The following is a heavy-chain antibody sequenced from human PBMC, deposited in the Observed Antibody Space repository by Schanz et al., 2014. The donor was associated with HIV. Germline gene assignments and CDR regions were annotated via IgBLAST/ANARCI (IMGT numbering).Heavy chain of an antibody. CDR1: GFTFSSYG. Sequence: VQLVESGGGLVKPGGSLRLSCAASGFTFSSYGMHWVRQAPGKGLEWVTVISYDGSSKYYADSVKGRFTVSRDNSKNTLYLQMNNLRAEDTAVYFCAKASVTDYCDYWGQGTLVTVSS. D-gene: IGHD4-17*01. CDR3: AKASVTDYCDY. V-gene: IGHV3-30*18. J-gene: IGHJ4*02. CDR2: ISYDGSSK.